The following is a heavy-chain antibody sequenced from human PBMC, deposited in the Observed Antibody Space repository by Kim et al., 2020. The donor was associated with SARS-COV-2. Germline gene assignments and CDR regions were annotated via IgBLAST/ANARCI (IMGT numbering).Heavy chain of an antibody. D-gene: IGHD5-18*01. Sequence: SETLSLTCTVSGGSISSGGYYWSWIRQHPGKGLEWIGYIYYSGSTYYNPSLKSRVTISVDTSKNQFSLKLSSVTAADTAVYYCARDNTAMVNWYNWFDPWGQGTLVTVSS. J-gene: IGHJ5*02. CDR3: ARDNTAMVNWYNWFDP. CDR2: IYYSGST. CDR1: GGSISSGGYY. V-gene: IGHV4-31*03.